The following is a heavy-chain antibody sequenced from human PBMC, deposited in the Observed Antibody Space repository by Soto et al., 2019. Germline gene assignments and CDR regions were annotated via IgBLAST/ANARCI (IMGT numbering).Heavy chain of an antibody. Sequence: GASVKVSCKASGYTFNFYGITWVRQAPGQGLEWMGWISGFNGNTNYAADLQGRVTMTTDTSTSTACMELRGLRSDDTAVYYCARIGVSSGHESPDFDSWGQGTLVTVSS. J-gene: IGHJ4*02. CDR1: GYTFNFYG. V-gene: IGHV1-18*01. CDR3: ARIGVSSGHESPDFDS. CDR2: ISGFNGNT. D-gene: IGHD3-16*01.